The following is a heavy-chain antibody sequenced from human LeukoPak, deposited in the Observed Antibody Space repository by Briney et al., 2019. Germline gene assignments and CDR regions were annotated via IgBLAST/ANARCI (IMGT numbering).Heavy chain of an antibody. Sequence: PGGSLRLSCAASGFTFSSFWMGWVRQAPGKGLEWVSYISSSSTTIYYADSVKGRFTISRDNAKNSLFLQMNSLRDEDTAVYYCAREGGFYRPLDYSGQGTLVTVSS. CDR3: AREGGFYRPLDY. CDR2: ISSSSTTI. CDR1: GFTFSSFW. J-gene: IGHJ4*02. V-gene: IGHV3-48*02. D-gene: IGHD3-3*01.